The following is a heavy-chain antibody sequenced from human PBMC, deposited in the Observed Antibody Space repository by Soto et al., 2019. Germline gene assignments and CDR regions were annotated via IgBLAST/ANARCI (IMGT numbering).Heavy chain of an antibody. CDR1: GGTFSNYV. V-gene: IGHV1-69*01. CDR3: EIDVGSGELSVV. CDR2: IIPLFGTT. D-gene: IGHD3-10*01. Sequence: QVQLVQSGTEVKKPGSSAKVSCKASGGTFSNYVISWVRQAPGQGLEWMGGIIPLFGTTDYAKKFQGRIAITADESTTTVYMDLSSLRFEDTAVACCEIDVGSGELSVVWGQWTTVIVSS. J-gene: IGHJ6*02.